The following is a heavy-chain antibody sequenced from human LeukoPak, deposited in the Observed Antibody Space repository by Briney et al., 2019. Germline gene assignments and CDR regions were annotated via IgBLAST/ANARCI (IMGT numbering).Heavy chain of an antibody. CDR1: GGTFSSYA. V-gene: IGHV1-69*05. D-gene: IGHD1-7*01. CDR3: ARDRSPPRYNWNYGWFDP. CDR2: IIPIFGTA. J-gene: IGHJ5*02. Sequence: VASVKVSCKASGGTFSSYAIRWLRQAPGQGLEWMGRIIPIFGTANYAQKFQGRVTITTDESTSTAYMELSSLRSEDTAVYYCARDRSPPRYNWNYGWFDPWGQGTLVTVSS.